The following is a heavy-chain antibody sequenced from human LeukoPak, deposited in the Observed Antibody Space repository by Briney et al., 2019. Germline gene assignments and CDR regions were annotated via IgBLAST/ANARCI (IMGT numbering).Heavy chain of an antibody. Sequence: GESLKISCKGSGYIFTDYWIGWVRQMPGKGLEWMGIIYPGDSDARYSPSFQGQVTMSADKSIGTAYLQWNSLKASDTAMYYCATRRSRSWYDTFDIWGQGTMVTVSS. J-gene: IGHJ3*02. D-gene: IGHD6-13*01. V-gene: IGHV5-51*01. CDR2: IYPGDSDA. CDR3: ATRRSRSWYDTFDI. CDR1: GYIFTDYW.